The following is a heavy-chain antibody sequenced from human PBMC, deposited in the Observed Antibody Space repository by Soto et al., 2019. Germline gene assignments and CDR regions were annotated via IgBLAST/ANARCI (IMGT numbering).Heavy chain of an antibody. CDR2: IYVTGAV. CDR1: GGSISSSSYF. D-gene: IGHD2-21*01. V-gene: IGHV4-31*03. J-gene: IGHJ5*02. CDR3: ARLRIATNNYKWFDP. Sequence: SETLSLTCTVSGGSISSSSYFWGWIRQVPGKGLEWIGHIYVTGAVDYNPSLRDRITISQDTSERQFSLNLRLVTAADTAVYYCARLRIATNNYKWFDPWGQGTLVTVSS.